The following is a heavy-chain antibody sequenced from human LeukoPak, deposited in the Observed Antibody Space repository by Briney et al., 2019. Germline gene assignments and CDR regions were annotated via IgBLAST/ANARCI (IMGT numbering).Heavy chain of an antibody. CDR3: AGYDSSGYYTDY. V-gene: IGHV1-69*05. J-gene: IGHJ4*02. D-gene: IGHD3-22*01. CDR2: IIPIFGTA. Sequence: SVKVSCKASGGTFSSYAISWVRQAPGQGLEWMGGIIPIFGTANYAQKFQGRVTITTDESTSTAYMELSSLRSEDTAVYYCAGYDSSGYYTDYWGQGTLVTVSS. CDR1: GGTFSSYA.